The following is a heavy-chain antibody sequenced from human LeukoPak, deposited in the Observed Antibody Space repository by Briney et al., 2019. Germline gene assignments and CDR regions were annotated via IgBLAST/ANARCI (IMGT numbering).Heavy chain of an antibody. CDR3: AAGWYKYYFDY. Sequence: GGSLGLSCAASGITFTSYCMSWVRQAPGKGLEWVANIMEDGGEKYYVDSVKGRFTISRDNAKNSLYLQMNSLRAEDTAVYYCAAGWYKYYFDYWGQGTLVTVSS. V-gene: IGHV3-7*01. CDR2: IMEDGGEK. D-gene: IGHD1-1*01. CDR1: GITFTSYC. J-gene: IGHJ4*02.